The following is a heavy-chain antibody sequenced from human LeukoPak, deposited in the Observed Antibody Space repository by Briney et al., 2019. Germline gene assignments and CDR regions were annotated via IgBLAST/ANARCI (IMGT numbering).Heavy chain of an antibody. CDR2: LYSGANT. V-gene: IGHV3-53*04. CDR1: GFTVSSNY. Sequence: PGGALRLSCAASGFTVSSNYMTCVRQAAGKGLEWVSVLYSGANTYYADSVEGRFTLSRLNSKNTLYLQLNTLRTEDTAIYYCASAQNIPPPAWFDPWGQGTLVTVSS. CDR3: ASAQNIPPPAWFDP. J-gene: IGHJ5*02. D-gene: IGHD2/OR15-2a*01.